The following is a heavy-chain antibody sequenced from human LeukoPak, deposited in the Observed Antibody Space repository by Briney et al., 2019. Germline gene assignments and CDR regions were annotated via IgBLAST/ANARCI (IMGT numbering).Heavy chain of an antibody. J-gene: IGHJ4*02. D-gene: IGHD3-10*01. Sequence: SETLSLTCTVSGGSISSYYWSWIRQPPGKGLEWIGYIYYSGSTNYNPSLKSRVTISVDTSKNQFSLKLSSVTAADAAVYYCARHRFGEFDYWGQGTLVTVSS. CDR2: IYYSGST. CDR3: ARHRFGEFDY. CDR1: GGSISSYY. V-gene: IGHV4-59*08.